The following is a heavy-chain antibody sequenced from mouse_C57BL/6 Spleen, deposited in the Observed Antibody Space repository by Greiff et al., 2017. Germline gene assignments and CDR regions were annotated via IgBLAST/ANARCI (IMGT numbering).Heavy chain of an antibody. D-gene: IGHD1-1*01. Sequence: QVQLQQPGAELVRPGASVTLSCKASGYTFTDYEMHWVKQTPVHGLEWIGAIEPETGGTAYNQKFKGKAILTADKSSSTAYMELRGLTSEDSAVYYCTKYRGDYGGYFDYWGQGTTLTVSS. CDR2: IEPETGGT. J-gene: IGHJ2*01. CDR3: TKYRGDYGGYFDY. CDR1: GYTFTDYE. V-gene: IGHV1-15*01.